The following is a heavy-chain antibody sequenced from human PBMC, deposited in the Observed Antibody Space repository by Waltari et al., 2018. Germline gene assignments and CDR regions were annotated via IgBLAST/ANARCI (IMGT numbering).Heavy chain of an antibody. J-gene: IGHJ4*02. CDR3: ARDGLGDFGSGSYYQFF. V-gene: IGHV3-21*01. CDR2: ISASSTYK. Sequence: EVQLVESGGGLVKPGGSLRLSCAASGFTFKRYNIILVRQAPGKGLEWVSSISASSTYKYHADSVKGRFTISRDNAKNSLFLQMDSLRAEDTAVYYCARDGLGDFGSGSYYQFFWGQGILVTVSS. D-gene: IGHD3-10*01. CDR1: GFTFKRYN.